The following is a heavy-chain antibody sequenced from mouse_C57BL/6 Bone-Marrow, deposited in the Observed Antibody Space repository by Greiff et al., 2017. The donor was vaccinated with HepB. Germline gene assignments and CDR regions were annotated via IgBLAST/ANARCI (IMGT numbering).Heavy chain of an antibody. Sequence: QVQLQQPGAELVMPGASVKLSCKASGYTFTSYWMHWVKQRPGQGLEWIGEIDPSDSYTNYNQKFKGKSTLTVDKSSSTAYMQLSSLTSEDSAVYYCARGIIRHYYAMDYWGQGTSVTVSS. V-gene: IGHV1-69*01. CDR2: IDPSDSYT. J-gene: IGHJ4*01. D-gene: IGHD1-2*01. CDR3: ARGIIRHYYAMDY. CDR1: GYTFTSYW.